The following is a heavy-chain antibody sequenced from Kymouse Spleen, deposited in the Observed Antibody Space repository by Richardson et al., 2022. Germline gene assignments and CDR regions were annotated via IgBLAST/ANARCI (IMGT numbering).Heavy chain of an antibody. J-gene: IGHJ6*02. CDR1: GGSISSSSYY. Sequence: QLQLQESGPGLVKPSETLSLTCTVSGGSISSSSYYWGWIRQPPGKGLEWIGSIYYSGSTYYNPSLKSRVTISVDTSKNQFSLKLSSVTAADTAVYYCARGYCSGGSCYSGDYYYGMDVWGQGTTVTVSS. CDR2: IYYSGST. V-gene: IGHV4-39*01. CDR3: ARGYCSGGSCYSGDYYYGMDV. D-gene: IGHD2-15*01.